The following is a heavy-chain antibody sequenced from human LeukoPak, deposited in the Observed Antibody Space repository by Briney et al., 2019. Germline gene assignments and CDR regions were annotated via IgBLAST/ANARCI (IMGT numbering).Heavy chain of an antibody. CDR3: ARDERSGGSVGC. J-gene: IGHJ4*02. CDR1: GFTFSGYS. D-gene: IGHD2-15*01. Sequence: PGGSLRLSCAASGFTFSGYSMNWVRQAPGKGLEWVSSISSSSSYIYYADSVKGRFTISRDNAKNSLYLQMNSLRAEDTAVYYCARDERSGGSVGCWGQGTLVTVSS. CDR2: ISSSSSYI. V-gene: IGHV3-21*01.